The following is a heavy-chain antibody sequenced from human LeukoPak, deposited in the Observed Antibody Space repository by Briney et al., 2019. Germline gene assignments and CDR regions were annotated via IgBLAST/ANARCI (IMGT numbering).Heavy chain of an antibody. CDR1: GYTLTSYG. V-gene: IGHV1-18*01. Sequence: GASVKLSRKASGYTLTSYGISWVPQAPGQGLEWMVWTTAYNGNTTYTQKFKGRVTMTTDTSTSTAYMELRSLRSDDTAVYYCARDGYCSSTSCYVYYYYGMDVWGQGTTVTVSS. CDR2: TTAYNGNT. J-gene: IGHJ6*02. CDR3: ARDGYCSSTSCYVYYYYGMDV. D-gene: IGHD2-2*01.